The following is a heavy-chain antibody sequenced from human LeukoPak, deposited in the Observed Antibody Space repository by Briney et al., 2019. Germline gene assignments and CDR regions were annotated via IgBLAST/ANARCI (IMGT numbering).Heavy chain of an antibody. J-gene: IGHJ4*02. CDR3: ARARNYYDSSGPFSIDY. CDR2: IYYSGST. Sequence: SETLSLTCTVSGGSISSYYWSWIRQPPGKGLEWIGYIYYSGSTNYNPSLKSRVTISVDTSKNQFSLKLSSVTAADTAVYYCARARNYYDSSGPFSIDYWGQGTLVTVSS. V-gene: IGHV4-59*01. D-gene: IGHD3-22*01. CDR1: GGSISSYY.